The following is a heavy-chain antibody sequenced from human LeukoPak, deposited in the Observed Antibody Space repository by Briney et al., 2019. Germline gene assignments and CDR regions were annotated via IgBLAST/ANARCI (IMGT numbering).Heavy chain of an antibody. CDR3: ATHYCSSTSCYTTAPYWYFDL. Sequence: GGSLRLSCTASGFTFRKYWLHWVRQAPGKGLVWVSRINPDDGSTSYADSVKGRFTISRDSAKSTLYLQMNSLRAEDTAVYYCATHYCSSTSCYTTAPYWYFDLWGRGTLVTVSS. CDR2: INPDDGST. V-gene: IGHV3-74*01. J-gene: IGHJ2*01. D-gene: IGHD2-2*02. CDR1: GFTFRKYW.